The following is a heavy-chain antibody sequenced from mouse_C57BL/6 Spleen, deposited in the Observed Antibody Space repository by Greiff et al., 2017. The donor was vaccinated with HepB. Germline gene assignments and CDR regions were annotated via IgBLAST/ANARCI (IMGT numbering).Heavy chain of an antibody. CDR2: INYDGSST. Sequence: EVQRVESEGGLVQPGSSMKLSCTASGFTFSDYYMAWVRQVPEKGLEWVANINYDGSSTYYLDSLKSRFIISRDNAKNILYLQMSSLKSEDTATYYCARVLIYFDYWGQGTTLTVSS. CDR3: ARVLIYFDY. V-gene: IGHV5-16*01. J-gene: IGHJ2*01. CDR1: GFTFSDYY. D-gene: IGHD1-1*01.